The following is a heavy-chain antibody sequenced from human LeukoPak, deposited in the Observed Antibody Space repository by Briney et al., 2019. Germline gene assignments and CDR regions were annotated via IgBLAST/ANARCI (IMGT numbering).Heavy chain of an antibody. J-gene: IGHJ4*02. CDR2: IYYNGST. Sequence: SETLSLTWTVSGGSISYYYWSWIRQSPGKGLEWIGYIYYNGSTNYNPSLKSRVTISVDMSKNQFSLKVTSVTAADTAIYYCARKGGHFDYWGQGTLVTVSS. D-gene: IGHD2-15*01. V-gene: IGHV4-59*01. CDR1: GGSISYYY. CDR3: ARKGGHFDY.